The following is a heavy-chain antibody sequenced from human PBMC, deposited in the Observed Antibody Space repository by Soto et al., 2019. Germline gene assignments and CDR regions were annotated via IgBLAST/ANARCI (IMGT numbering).Heavy chain of an antibody. D-gene: IGHD6-13*01. CDR1: GFIFRSFT. Sequence: CAASGFIFRSFTMNWVRQAPGKGLEWVSTISSNSAYIYYTDALRGRFTISRDNAKNSLHLQMNSLRAEDTAVYYCTRDASRDSSARGWFDPWGPGTLVTVSS. CDR2: ISSNSAYI. V-gene: IGHV3-21*01. J-gene: IGHJ5*02. CDR3: TRDASRDSSARGWFDP.